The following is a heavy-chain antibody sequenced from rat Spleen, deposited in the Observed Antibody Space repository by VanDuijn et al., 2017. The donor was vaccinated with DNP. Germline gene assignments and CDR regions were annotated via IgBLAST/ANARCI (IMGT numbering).Heavy chain of an antibody. Sequence: EVQLVETGGGLVQPGRSLKLSCVASGFTFSDYAMAWVRQSPKKGLEWVATIIYDGSSTYYRDSVKGRFTISRDNANRTLYLQMDSLRSEDTATYYCATSPGPNWFAYWGQGTLVTVSS. V-gene: IGHV5-7*01. CDR2: IIYDGSST. CDR1: GFTFSDYA. D-gene: IGHD1-4*01. J-gene: IGHJ3*01. CDR3: ATSPGPNWFAY.